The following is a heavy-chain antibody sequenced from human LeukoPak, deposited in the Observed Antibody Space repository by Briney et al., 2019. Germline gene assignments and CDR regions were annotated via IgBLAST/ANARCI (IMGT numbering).Heavy chain of an antibody. CDR2: ISGSGGST. CDR3: ARPEGITIFGVVLGFDY. D-gene: IGHD3-3*01. CDR1: GFTFSSYA. V-gene: IGHV3-23*01. J-gene: IGHJ4*02. Sequence: GGSLRLSCAASGFTFSSYAMSWVRQAPGKGLEWVSAISGSGGSTYYADSVKGRFTISRDNSKNTLYLQMNSLRAEDTAVYYCARPEGITIFGVVLGFDYWGQGTLATVSS.